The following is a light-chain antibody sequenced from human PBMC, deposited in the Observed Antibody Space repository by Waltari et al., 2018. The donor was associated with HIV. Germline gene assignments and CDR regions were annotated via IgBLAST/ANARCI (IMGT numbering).Light chain of an antibody. CDR2: EVT. V-gene: IGLV2-8*01. CDR3: SSYAGSKNYVI. CDR1: SSDIGGYNY. Sequence: QSALTQPPSASGSPGQSVTISCTGTSSDIGGYNYVSWYQQHPGQAPKLMIYEVTKRPSGVPNRFSGSKSGNTASLTVSGLQAEDEADYYCSSYAGSKNYVIFGGGTKLTVL. J-gene: IGLJ2*01.